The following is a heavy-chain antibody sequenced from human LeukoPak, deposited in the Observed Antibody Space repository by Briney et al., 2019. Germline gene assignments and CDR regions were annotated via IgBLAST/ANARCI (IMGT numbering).Heavy chain of an antibody. CDR2: IYSGGST. CDR3: ARVGQQWEPLDY. Sequence: GGSLRLSCAASGFTVSSNYMSWVRQAPGKGLEWVSVIYSGGSTYYADFVKGRFTISRDNSKNTLYLQMNSLRAEDTAVYYCARVGQQWEPLDYWGQGTLVTVSS. D-gene: IGHD6-19*01. J-gene: IGHJ4*02. V-gene: IGHV3-66*01. CDR1: GFTVSSNY.